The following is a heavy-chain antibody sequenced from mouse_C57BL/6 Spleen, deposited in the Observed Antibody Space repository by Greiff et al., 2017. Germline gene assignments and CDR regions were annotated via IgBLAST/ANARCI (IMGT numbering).Heavy chain of an antibody. CDR1: GFTFSSYT. J-gene: IGHJ4*01. D-gene: IGHD1-1*02. CDR3: AKHPLLWLYAMDY. V-gene: IGHV5-9*01. CDR2: ISGGGGNT. Sequence: EVQLQESGGGLVKPGGSLKLSCAASGFTFSSYTLSWVRQTPEKRLEWVANISGGGGNTYYPDSVKGRFTISRDNAKNTLYLQMSRLRSEDTALYYCAKHPLLWLYAMDYWGQGTSGTVSS.